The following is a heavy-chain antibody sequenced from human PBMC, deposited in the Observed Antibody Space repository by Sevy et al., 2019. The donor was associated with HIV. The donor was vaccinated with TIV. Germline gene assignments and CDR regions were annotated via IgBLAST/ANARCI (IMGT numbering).Heavy chain of an antibody. D-gene: IGHD3-10*02. J-gene: IGHJ6*02. Sequence: SETLPLTCTVSGGSISSSSYYWAWVRQPPGKGLEWVGNIYYTGTTSYNSSLKSRVTISIDRSQNLFSLQLTSVTAADTALYFCARPMSERTYAMDVWGQGITVTVSS. CDR2: IYYTGTT. V-gene: IGHV4-39*01. CDR3: ARPMSERTYAMDV. CDR1: GGSISSSSYY.